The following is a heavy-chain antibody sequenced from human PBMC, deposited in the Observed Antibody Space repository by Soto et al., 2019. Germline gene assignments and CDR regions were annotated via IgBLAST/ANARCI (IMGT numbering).Heavy chain of an antibody. Sequence: EVQLVESGGGLVQPGGSLRLSCAASGFIFTSYSMNWVRQAPGKGLEWLSYISNDSNHIGYADSVRGRFTISSDIARNSLYLQMNSLRDEDTAVYYCARDLSYAFDYWGQGTLVTVSS. CDR1: GFIFTSYS. CDR2: ISNDSNHI. J-gene: IGHJ4*02. CDR3: ARDLSYAFDY. D-gene: IGHD1-26*01. V-gene: IGHV3-48*02.